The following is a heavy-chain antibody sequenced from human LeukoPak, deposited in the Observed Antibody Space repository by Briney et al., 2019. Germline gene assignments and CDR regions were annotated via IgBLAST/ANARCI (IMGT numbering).Heavy chain of an antibody. CDR3: ARASLRYYDILWYFDY. CDR1: GGTFSSYA. Sequence: GSSVKVSCKASGGTFSSYAISWVRQASGQGLEWMGGIIPIFGTANYAQKFQGRVTITADESTSTAYMELSSLRSEDTAVYYCARASLRYYDILWYFDYWGQGTLVTVSS. D-gene: IGHD3-9*01. J-gene: IGHJ4*02. CDR2: IIPIFGTA. V-gene: IGHV1-69*01.